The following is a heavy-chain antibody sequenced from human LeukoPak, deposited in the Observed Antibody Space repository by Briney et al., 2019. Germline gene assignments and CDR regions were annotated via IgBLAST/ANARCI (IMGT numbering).Heavy chain of an antibody. CDR2: IYYSGIT. CDR3: ARDSARIIDY. Sequence: SETLSLTCTVSGGSISSGDYYWSRIRQPPGKGLEWIGYIYYSGITYYNPSLKSRVSISVDTSKNQFSLKLSSATAADTAVYYCARDSARIIDYWGQGTLVTVSS. J-gene: IGHJ4*02. CDR1: GGSISSGDYY. V-gene: IGHV4-30-4*01. D-gene: IGHD1-26*01.